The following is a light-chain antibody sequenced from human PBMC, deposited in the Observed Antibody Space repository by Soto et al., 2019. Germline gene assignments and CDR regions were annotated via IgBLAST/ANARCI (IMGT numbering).Light chain of an antibody. CDR1: SSGVGSYNL. CDR3: CSYADSDTYV. J-gene: IGLJ1*01. Sequence: QSALTQPASVSGSPGQSITISCTGTSSGVGSYNLVSWYQQHQGEAPKLMIYEGTNRPSGISNLFSGSRSGNTASLTISGLQAEDEADYYCCSYADSDTYVFGTGTKLTVL. V-gene: IGLV2-23*01. CDR2: EGT.